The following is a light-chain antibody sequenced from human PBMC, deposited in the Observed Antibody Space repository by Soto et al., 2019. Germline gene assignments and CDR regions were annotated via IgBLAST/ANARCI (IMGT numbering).Light chain of an antibody. CDR2: EDN. CDR3: QSYDSTNHGV. V-gene: IGLV6-57*02. J-gene: IGLJ2*01. CDR1: SGSIASNY. Sequence: NFMLTQPHSVSESPGKTVTISCTGSSGSIASNYVQWYQQRPGSAPTTVIYEDNQRPSGVPDRFSGSIDSSSTSASLTISGLKTEEEADYYCQSYDSTNHGVFGGGTKLTVL.